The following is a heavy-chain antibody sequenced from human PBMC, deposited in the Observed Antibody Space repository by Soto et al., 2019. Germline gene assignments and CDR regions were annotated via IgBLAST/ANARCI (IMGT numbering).Heavy chain of an antibody. CDR2: INPDGFRK. Sequence: EVQLVESGGGLVQPGGSLRLSCAAAGFSFNTYWMSWVRQAPGKGLEWVASINPDGFRKYFADSVKGRITISRDSAEKLIYLKKIRPKAEDTGVYYRAKGESGCRYLGVWGQGTLVTVSS. J-gene: IGHJ4*02. CDR3: AKGESGCRYLGV. D-gene: IGHD3-22*01. CDR1: GFSFNTYW. V-gene: IGHV3-7*03.